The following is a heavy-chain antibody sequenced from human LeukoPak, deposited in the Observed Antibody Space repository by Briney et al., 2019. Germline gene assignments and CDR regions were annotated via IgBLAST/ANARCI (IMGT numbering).Heavy chain of an antibody. Sequence: GGSLRLSCAASGFTFCSYWMNWVPQAPGKGLEWVANIKQDGSEKYYVDSVKGRFTISRDNAKNSLYLQMNSLRAEDTAVYYCARGGAIDYWGQGTLVTVSS. D-gene: IGHD3-16*01. J-gene: IGHJ4*02. CDR2: IKQDGSEK. V-gene: IGHV3-7*04. CDR1: GFTFCSYW. CDR3: ARGGAIDY.